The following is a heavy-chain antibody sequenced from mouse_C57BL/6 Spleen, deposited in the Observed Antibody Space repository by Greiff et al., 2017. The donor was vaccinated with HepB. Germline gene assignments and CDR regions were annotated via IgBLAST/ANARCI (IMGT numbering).Heavy chain of an antibody. CDR1: GYSFTSYY. CDR3: ARPYYYGSSSSWFAY. Sequence: VQRVESGPELVKPGASVKISCKASGYSFTSYYIHWVKQRPGQGLEWIGWIYPGSGNTKYNEKFKGKATLPADTSSSTAYMQLSSLTSEDSAVYDCARPYYYGSSSSWFAYWGQGTLVTVSA. D-gene: IGHD1-1*01. J-gene: IGHJ3*01. V-gene: IGHV1-66*01. CDR2: IYPGSGNT.